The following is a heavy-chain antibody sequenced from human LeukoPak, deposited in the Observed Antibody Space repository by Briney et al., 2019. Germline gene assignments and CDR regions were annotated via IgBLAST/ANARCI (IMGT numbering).Heavy chain of an antibody. Sequence: GGSLRLSCAASGFIFSNYGMNWVRQAPGKGLEWVANIKQDGSEKYYVDSVKGRFTISRDNAKNSLYLQMNSLRAEDTAVYYCARYSSSWFQQFGYWGQGTLVTVSS. CDR1: GFIFSNYG. D-gene: IGHD6-13*01. J-gene: IGHJ4*02. V-gene: IGHV3-7*01. CDR2: IKQDGSEK. CDR3: ARYSSSWFQQFGY.